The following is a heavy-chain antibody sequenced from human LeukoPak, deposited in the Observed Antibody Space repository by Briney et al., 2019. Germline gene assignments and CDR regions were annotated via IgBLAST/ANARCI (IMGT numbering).Heavy chain of an antibody. CDR3: AKTTAGNSSGRYPGWPVDY. V-gene: IGHV3-23*01. CDR2: VSGSGGIT. Sequence: PGGSLRLSYAASGFTFNSYAMTWVRQAPGKGLERVSHVSGSGGITYYADSVKGWFTISRDNSKNTLYLQMNSLRAEDTAVYYCAKTTAGNSSGRYPGWPVDYWGQGTLVTVSS. D-gene: IGHD6-19*01. J-gene: IGHJ4*02. CDR1: GFTFNSYA.